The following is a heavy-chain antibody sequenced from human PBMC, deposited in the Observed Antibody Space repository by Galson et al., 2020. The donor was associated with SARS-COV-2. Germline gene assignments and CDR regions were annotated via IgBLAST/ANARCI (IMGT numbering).Heavy chain of an antibody. CDR3: AKDMAVAYGSIWGSYRSFDS. J-gene: IGHJ4*02. CDR1: GFTFSGYL. Sequence: GGSLRLSCAASGFTFSGYLMSWVRQVPGKGLEWVSGISGSGNNAYYADFVKGRFTISRDNFNNTVHLRMINLRAEDTAVYYCAKDMAVAYGSIWGSYRSFDSWGQGTLVTVSS. D-gene: IGHD3-16*02. CDR2: ISGSGNNA. V-gene: IGHV3-23*01.